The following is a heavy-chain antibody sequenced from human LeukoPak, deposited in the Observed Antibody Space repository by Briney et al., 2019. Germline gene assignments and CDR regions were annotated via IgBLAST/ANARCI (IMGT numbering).Heavy chain of an antibody. J-gene: IGHJ4*02. CDR3: ARTTSLTASGFDY. V-gene: IGHV1-8*03. Sequence: ASVKVSCNTSGYTFTTYHINRMRQATGQGLEWLGWMNPYSGDRGYAQKFQGRLSITSDTSISTAYMELSSLRSDDTAVYFCARTTSLTASGFDYWGQGTLVTVSS. CDR1: GYTFTTYH. CDR2: MNPYSGDR. D-gene: IGHD4-17*01.